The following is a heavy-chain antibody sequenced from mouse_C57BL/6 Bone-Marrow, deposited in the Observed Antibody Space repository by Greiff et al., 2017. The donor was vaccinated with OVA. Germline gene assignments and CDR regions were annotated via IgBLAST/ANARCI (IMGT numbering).Heavy chain of an antibody. CDR1: GYTFTSYW. Sequence: QVQLKESGAELVKPGASVKLSCKASGYTFTSYWMQWVKQRPGQGLEWIGEIDPSDSYTNYNQKFKGKATLTVDTSSSTAYMQLSSLTSEDSAVYYCASAVCAYWGQGTLVTVSA. J-gene: IGHJ3*01. CDR3: ASAVCAY. CDR2: IDPSDSYT. V-gene: IGHV1-50*01.